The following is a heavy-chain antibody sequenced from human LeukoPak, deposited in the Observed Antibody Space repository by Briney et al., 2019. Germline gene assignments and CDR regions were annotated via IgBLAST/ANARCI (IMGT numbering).Heavy chain of an antibody. J-gene: IGHJ4*02. D-gene: IGHD4-17*01. Sequence: SETLSLTCAVYGGSFSGYYWSWLRQPPGKGLEWIGEINHSGNTNYNPSLKSRVTISVDTSKNQFSLKLSSVTAADTAVYYCARAHATVSFGYWGQGNLVTVSS. CDR3: ARAHATVSFGY. CDR1: GGSFSGYY. CDR2: INHSGNT. V-gene: IGHV4-34*01.